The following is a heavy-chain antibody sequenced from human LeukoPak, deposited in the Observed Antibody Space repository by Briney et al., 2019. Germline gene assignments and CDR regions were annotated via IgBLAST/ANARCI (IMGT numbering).Heavy chain of an antibody. D-gene: IGHD2-15*01. CDR3: ARDPWIVAASTGFLLDY. J-gene: IGHJ4*02. V-gene: IGHV1-69*05. CDR2: IIPIFGTA. Sequence: ASVKVSCKASGGTFSSYAISWVRQAPGQGLEWMGGIIPIFGTANYAQKFQGRVTMTTDTSTSTAYMELRSLRSDDTAVYYCARDPWIVAASTGFLLDYWGQGTLVTVSS. CDR1: GGTFSSYA.